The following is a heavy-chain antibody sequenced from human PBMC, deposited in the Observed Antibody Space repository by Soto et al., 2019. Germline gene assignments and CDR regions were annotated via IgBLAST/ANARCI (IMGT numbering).Heavy chain of an antibody. V-gene: IGHV3-23*01. CDR1: GFSFSRYA. CDR3: ARDFHSSGPRGPYYYYGMDV. Sequence: DVHLLESGGGLVQPGGSLRLSCAASGFSFSRYAMIWVRQAPGKGQEWVSGITGSGGTIEYAASVKGRFTISRDNSKNSLYLQMNSLRAEDTAVYYCARDFHSSGPRGPYYYYGMDVWGQGTTVTVSS. D-gene: IGHD3-22*01. CDR2: ITGSGGTI. J-gene: IGHJ6*02.